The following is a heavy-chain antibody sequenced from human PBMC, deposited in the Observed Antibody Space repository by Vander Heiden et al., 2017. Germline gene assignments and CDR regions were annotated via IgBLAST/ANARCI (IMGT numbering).Heavy chain of an antibody. CDR3: TRLIATAEVYVDY. CDR1: GGSISGYY. D-gene: IGHD6-13*01. CDR2: TYWTGST. V-gene: IGHV4-59*08. J-gene: IGHJ4*02. Sequence: QVQLQESGPGLVTPSETLSLTCTVAGGSISGYYWSWIRQAPGKGLEWIGYTYWTGSTNYHPALKSQVTISVDTSKNQFSLKLNSVTAADTAVYYCTRLIATAEVYVDYWGQGALVTVSP.